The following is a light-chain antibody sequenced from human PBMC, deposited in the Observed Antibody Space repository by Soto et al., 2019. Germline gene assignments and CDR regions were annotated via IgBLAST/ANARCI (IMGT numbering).Light chain of an antibody. V-gene: IGLV2-8*01. J-gene: IGLJ1*01. CDR3: YSYAGSNLYV. Sequence: QSALTQPPSASGSPGQSVTISCTGTSSDIGGYNYVSWYQQHPGKAPKFMIYEVSNRPSGVPDRFSGSKSGNTASLTVSGLQAEDEADYYCYSYAGSNLYVFGTGTKLTVL. CDR1: SSDIGGYNY. CDR2: EVS.